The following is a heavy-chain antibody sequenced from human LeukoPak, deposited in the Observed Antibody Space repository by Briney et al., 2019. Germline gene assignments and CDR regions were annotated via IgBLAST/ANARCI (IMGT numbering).Heavy chain of an antibody. CDR3: TRTTMLTWFDP. Sequence: TSETLSLTCTVSGGSMSNYYWSWIRQPPGKGLEWIGYIYYSGSTNYNPSLKSRVTISVDTSKNQFSLRLSSMTAADTAVYYCTRTTMLTWFDPWGQGTLVTVSS. V-gene: IGHV4-59*01. CDR1: GGSMSNYY. CDR2: IYYSGST. J-gene: IGHJ5*02. D-gene: IGHD3-10*02.